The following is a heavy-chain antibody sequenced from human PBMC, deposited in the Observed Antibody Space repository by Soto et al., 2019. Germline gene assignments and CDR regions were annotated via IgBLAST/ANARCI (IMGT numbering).Heavy chain of an antibody. V-gene: IGHV4-4*07. D-gene: IGHD3-16*01. CDR3: ARCGLDYGMDV. CDR2: FYPSGNI. CDR1: DGSCSRCY. J-gene: IGHJ6*02. Sequence: SETLSLTSPVSDGSCSRCYCRWFRQPAGKGLEWIGRFYPSGNINYNPSLKSRLTMSGDTSRNQFSLNLTSVTAADTAVYYCARCGLDYGMDVWGQGTTGTVAS.